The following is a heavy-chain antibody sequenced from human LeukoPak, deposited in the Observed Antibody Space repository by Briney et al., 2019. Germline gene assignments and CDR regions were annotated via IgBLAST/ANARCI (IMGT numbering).Heavy chain of an antibody. CDR2: IEQDGSEK. V-gene: IGHV3-7*04. CDR1: GFTFSSYW. Sequence: GGSLRLSCAASGFTFSSYWMSWVRQAPGRGLEWVANIEQDGSEKNYVDSVKGRFTISRDNAKNSLYLQMNSLRAEDTAVYSCAREGSVTSDSVAFDYWGQGTLVAVSS. CDR3: AREGSVTSDSVAFDY. J-gene: IGHJ4*02. D-gene: IGHD5/OR15-5a*01.